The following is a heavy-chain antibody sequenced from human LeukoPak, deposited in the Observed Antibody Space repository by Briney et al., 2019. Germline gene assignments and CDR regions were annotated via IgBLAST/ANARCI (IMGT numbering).Heavy chain of an antibody. Sequence: ASVKVSCKASGGTFSSYAISWVRQAPGQGLEWMGWINPSSGDTSYAQKFQGRVTMTRDMSTSTVYMELSSLRSEDTAVYYCARGQYYDFWSGYSIEQYYFDYWGQGTLVTVSS. CDR1: GGTFSSYA. CDR3: ARGQYYDFWSGYSIEQYYFDY. CDR2: INPSSGDT. V-gene: IGHV1-8*02. J-gene: IGHJ4*02. D-gene: IGHD3-3*01.